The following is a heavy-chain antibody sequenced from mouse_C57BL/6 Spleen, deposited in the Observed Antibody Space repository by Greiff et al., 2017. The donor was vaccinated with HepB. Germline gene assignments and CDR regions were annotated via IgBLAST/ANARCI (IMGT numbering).Heavy chain of an antibody. Sequence: QVQLQESGPGLVAPSQSLSITCTVSGFSLTSYGVHWVRQPPGKGLEWLVVIWSDGSTTYNSALKSRLSISKDNSKSQVFLKMNSLQTDDTAMYYCARSGYGSRRGYAMDYWGQGTSVTVSS. D-gene: IGHD1-1*01. CDR1: GFSLTSYG. J-gene: IGHJ4*01. CDR2: IWSDGST. V-gene: IGHV2-6*03. CDR3: ARSGYGSRRGYAMDY.